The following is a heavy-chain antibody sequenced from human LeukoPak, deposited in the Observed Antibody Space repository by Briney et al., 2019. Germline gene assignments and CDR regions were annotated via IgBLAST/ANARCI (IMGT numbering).Heavy chain of an antibody. CDR1: GYTFTSYD. J-gene: IGHJ5*02. D-gene: IGHD5-18*01. CDR2: MNPNSGNT. Sequence: ASVKVSCKASGYTFTSYDINWVRQATGQGLEWMGWMNPNSGNTGYAQKFQGRVTITRNTSISTAYMELSSLRSEDTAVYYCTRFERGYSYGYLTWFDPWGQGTLVTVSS. CDR3: TRFERGYSYGYLTWFDP. V-gene: IGHV1-8*03.